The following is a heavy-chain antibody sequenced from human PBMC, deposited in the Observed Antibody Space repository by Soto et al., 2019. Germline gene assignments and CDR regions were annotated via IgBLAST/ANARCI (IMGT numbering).Heavy chain of an antibody. CDR3: ATTASSMRFGESSNWFDP. Sequence: ASVKVSCKVSRYTLTELSMHWVRQAPGKGLEWMGGFDPEDGETIYAQKFQGRVTMTEDTSTDTAYMELSSLRSEDTAVYYCATTASSMRFGESSNWFDPWGQGTLVTVSS. J-gene: IGHJ5*02. D-gene: IGHD3-10*01. V-gene: IGHV1-24*01. CDR2: FDPEDGET. CDR1: RYTLTELS.